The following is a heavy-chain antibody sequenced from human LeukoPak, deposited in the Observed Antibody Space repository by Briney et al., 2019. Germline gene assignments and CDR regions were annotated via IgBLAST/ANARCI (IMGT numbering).Heavy chain of an antibody. V-gene: IGHV4-61*02. CDR2: IYTSGST. CDR1: GGSISSGSYF. Sequence: TLSLTCTVSGGSISSGSYFWSWIRQPAGKGLEWIGRIYTSGSTNYNPSLKSRVTISVDTSKNQFSLKLSSVTAADTAVYYCASDRIEVDAFDIWGQGTVVTVSS. J-gene: IGHJ3*02. CDR3: ASDRIEVDAFDI. D-gene: IGHD2-15*01.